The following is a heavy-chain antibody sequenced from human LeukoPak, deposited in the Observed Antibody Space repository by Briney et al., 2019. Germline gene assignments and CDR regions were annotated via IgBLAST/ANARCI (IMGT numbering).Heavy chain of an antibody. CDR2: ISTSSSYI. CDR1: GFTFSSYN. J-gene: IGHJ4*02. D-gene: IGHD2-15*01. CDR3: ARDREEYCSGGSCTNFDY. V-gene: IGHV3-21*01. Sequence: KPGGSLRLSCAASGFTFSSYNINWVRQAPGKGLEWVSSISTSSSYIYYADSVKGRFTVSRDNARNSLFLQMNSLRAEDTAVYFCARDREEYCSGGSCTNFDYWGQGTLVTVSS.